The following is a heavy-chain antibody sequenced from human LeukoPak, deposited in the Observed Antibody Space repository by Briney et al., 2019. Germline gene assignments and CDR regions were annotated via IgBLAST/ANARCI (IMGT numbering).Heavy chain of an antibody. D-gene: IGHD4-11*01. V-gene: IGHV3-21*01. Sequence: GGSLRLSCAASGFTFSSYSMNWVRQAPGKGLEWVASISSSSSYIYYADSVKGRFTISRDNAKKSLYLQMNSLRVEDTAVYYCARAYSERYGLGYYYMDVWGKGTTVTVSS. CDR2: ISSSSSYI. CDR3: ARAYSERYGLGYYYMDV. J-gene: IGHJ6*03. CDR1: GFTFSSYS.